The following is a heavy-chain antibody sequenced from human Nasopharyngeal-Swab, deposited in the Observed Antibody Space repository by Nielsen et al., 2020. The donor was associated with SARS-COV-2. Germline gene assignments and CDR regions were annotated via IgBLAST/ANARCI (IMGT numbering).Heavy chain of an antibody. D-gene: IGHD7-27*01. J-gene: IGHJ3*02. Sequence: SETLSLTYAISGDSVSSNSAAWNWIRQSPSRGLEWLGRTYYRSKWYNDYAVSVKSRITINPDTSKNQFSLQLNSVTPEDTAVYYCARVHWDLGAFDIWGQGTMVTVSS. V-gene: IGHV6-1*01. CDR3: ARVHWDLGAFDI. CDR2: TYYRSKWYN. CDR1: GDSVSSNSAA.